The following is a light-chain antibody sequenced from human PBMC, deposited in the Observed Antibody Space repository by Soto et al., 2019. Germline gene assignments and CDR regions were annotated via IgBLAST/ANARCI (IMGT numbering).Light chain of an antibody. CDR1: SSNIGSNA. CDR3: ATWDDSLNGQGV. V-gene: IGLV1-44*01. J-gene: IGLJ3*02. CDR2: SSN. Sequence: QSVLTQPPSASGTPGQRVIISCSGSSSNIGSNAVSWYQQLPGAAPKLLIYSSNQRPSVVPDRFSGSKSGTSASLAISGLRSEDEADYYCATWDDSLNGQGVFGGGTKVTVL.